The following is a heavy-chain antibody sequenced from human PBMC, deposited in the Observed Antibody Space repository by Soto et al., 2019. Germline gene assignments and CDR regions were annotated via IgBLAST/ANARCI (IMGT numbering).Heavy chain of an antibody. V-gene: IGHV1-69*18. CDR3: ARAVVLTFSRFYDVDV. CDR2: LIPMFGTT. Sequence: QVQLVQSGAEVKTPGSSVKVSCEASGGTFSSYSINCVRQAPGQGLEWMGRLIPMFGTTDYAQRFQGRVTFTADESTSTASMEVTNLTSEDTAVYYCARAVVLTFSRFYDVDVWGQGTTVTVSS. D-gene: IGHD2-2*01. J-gene: IGHJ6*02. CDR1: GGTFSSYS.